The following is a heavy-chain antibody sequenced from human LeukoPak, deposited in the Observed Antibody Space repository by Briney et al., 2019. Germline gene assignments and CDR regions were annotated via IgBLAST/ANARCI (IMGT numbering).Heavy chain of an antibody. CDR3: ARTYTVFGAMDD. Sequence: GGSLRLSCVASGFTFSDYGMHWVRQAPGKGLEWVAATSYDGSDEYYVDSVKGRFTISRDNSKNTLCLEMKSLSSEDTAIYYCARTYTVFGAMDDWGKGTTVTVSA. J-gene: IGHJ6*04. V-gene: IGHV3-30*03. CDR2: TSYDGSDE. CDR1: GFTFSDYG. D-gene: IGHD3-3*01.